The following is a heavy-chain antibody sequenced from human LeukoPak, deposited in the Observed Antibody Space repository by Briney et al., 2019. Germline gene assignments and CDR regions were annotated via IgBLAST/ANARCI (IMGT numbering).Heavy chain of an antibody. Sequence: GGSLRLSCAASGFTFRTYWMNWVRQAPGKGLEWVSYISSSSSTIYCADSVKGRFTISRDNAKDSLYLQMNSLRAEDTAVYYCARAAGYREPASDYWGQGTLVTVSS. CDR1: GFTFRTYW. CDR2: ISSSSSTI. J-gene: IGHJ4*02. V-gene: IGHV3-48*04. CDR3: ARAAGYREPASDY. D-gene: IGHD1-14*01.